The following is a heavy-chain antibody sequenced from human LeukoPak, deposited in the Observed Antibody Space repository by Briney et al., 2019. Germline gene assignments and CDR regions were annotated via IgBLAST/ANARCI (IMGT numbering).Heavy chain of an antibody. CDR1: GYTFTSYD. CDR3: ARGLGLSGSYLSYFDY. CDR2: MNPNTGNT. V-gene: IGHV1-8*01. J-gene: IGHJ4*02. Sequence: ASVKVSCKASGYTFTSYDINWVRQATGQGLEWMGWMNPNTGNTGYAQKFQGRVTMTRDMSTSIVYMDLSSLRSEDTAVYYCARGLGLSGSYLSYFDYWGQGTLVTVSS. D-gene: IGHD1-26*01.